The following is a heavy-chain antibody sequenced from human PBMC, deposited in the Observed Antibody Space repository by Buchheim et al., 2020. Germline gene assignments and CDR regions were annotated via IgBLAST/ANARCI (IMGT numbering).Heavy chain of an antibody. CDR1: GFTFSSYH. CDR3: ASRQYFGY. J-gene: IGHJ4*02. Sequence: QVQLVESGGGVVQPGRSLRLSCAASGFTFSSYHMHWVRQAPGKGLEWVAVISYDGSDKYYADSVKGRFTISRDNPTYTVYLQMNSLRAEDTAMYYCASRQYFGYWGPGTL. CDR2: ISYDGSDK. V-gene: IGHV3-30*04.